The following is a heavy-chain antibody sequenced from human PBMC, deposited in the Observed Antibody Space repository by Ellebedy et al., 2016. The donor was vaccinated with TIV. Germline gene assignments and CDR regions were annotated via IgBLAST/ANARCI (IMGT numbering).Heavy chain of an antibody. V-gene: IGHV3-23*01. D-gene: IGHD3-22*01. CDR1: GFTFSNFA. J-gene: IGHJ4*02. Sequence: GGSLRLSCAASGFTFSNFAMHWVRQAPGKGLEWLSVISAGGDNTYNADSVKGRFTITRDNSKNTLFLQRNRLRTEDTAVYYCAKGSSSGFNYDRVGFQYWGQGTLVTVSS. CDR2: ISAGGDNT. CDR3: AKGSSSGFNYDRVGFQY.